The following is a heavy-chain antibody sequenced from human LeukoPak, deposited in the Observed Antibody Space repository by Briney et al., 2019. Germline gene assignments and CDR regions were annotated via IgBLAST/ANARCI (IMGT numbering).Heavy chain of an antibody. CDR2: INTDNGDT. D-gene: IGHD4-11*01. CDR3: ARATVTRTPGDP. J-gene: IGHJ5*02. Sequence: ASVKVSCKASGYIFTNYAMHWVRQAPGQRLEWMGWINTDNGDTKYSQEFQGRVTITRDTSAITAYMELSSLTSEDMAVYYCARATVTRTPGDPWGQGTLVTVSS. CDR1: GYIFTNYA. V-gene: IGHV1-3*03.